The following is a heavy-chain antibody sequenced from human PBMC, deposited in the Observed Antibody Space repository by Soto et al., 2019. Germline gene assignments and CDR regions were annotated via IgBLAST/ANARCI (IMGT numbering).Heavy chain of an antibody. CDR1: GGSISSGDYY. Sequence: QVQLQESGPGLVKPSQTLSLTCTVSGGSISSGDYYWSWIRQHPGKGLEWIGYIYYSGSTYYNPSLKSRVTISVDTSKNKFSLELGSVTAAYSAVYYCARWGSGSRQGFDPWGQGTLVTVSS. D-gene: IGHD3-16*01. V-gene: IGHV4-31*03. CDR3: ARWGSGSRQGFDP. J-gene: IGHJ5*02. CDR2: IYYSGST.